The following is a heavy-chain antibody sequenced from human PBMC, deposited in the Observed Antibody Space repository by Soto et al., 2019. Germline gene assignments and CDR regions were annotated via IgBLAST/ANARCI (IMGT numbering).Heavy chain of an antibody. V-gene: IGHV1-69*04. J-gene: IGHJ4*02. CDR2: IIPLLDIT. Sequence: GASVKVSWKTSGGTFSNDIFTLVRQAPGQGLEWMGRIIPLLDITNYAQKFQGRVTITADKSTSTAYMELNSLRSEDTAVYYCARDSPIGSTFSGYEAIDYWGQGTLVTVSS. CDR3: ARDSPIGSTFSGYEAIDY. CDR1: GGTFSNDI. D-gene: IGHD5-12*01.